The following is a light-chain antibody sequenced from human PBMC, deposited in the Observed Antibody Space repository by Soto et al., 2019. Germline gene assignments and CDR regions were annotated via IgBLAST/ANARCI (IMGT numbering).Light chain of an antibody. CDR2: GAS. Sequence: EIVLTQSPGTLSLSPGERATLSCRASQSVSNNYLAWYQQKSGQAPRLLIYGASNRVTGIPDRFSGSGSGTDFTLTISRLEPEDFAVYSCQQYGSSPRTFGQGTKVEI. CDR1: QSVSNNY. J-gene: IGKJ1*01. V-gene: IGKV3-20*01. CDR3: QQYGSSPRT.